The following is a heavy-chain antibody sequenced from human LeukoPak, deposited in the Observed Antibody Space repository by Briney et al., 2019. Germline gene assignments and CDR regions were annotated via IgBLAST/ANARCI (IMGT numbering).Heavy chain of an antibody. J-gene: IGHJ4*02. CDR2: IIPIFGTA. D-gene: IGHD1-26*01. V-gene: IGHV1-69*13. CDR1: GYTFISYD. Sequence: ASVKVSCKASGYTFISYDINWVRQAPGQGLEWMGGIIPIFGTANYAQKFQGRVTITADESTSTAYMELSSLRSEDTAVYYCARGRWELRGGGYFDYWGQGTLVTVSS. CDR3: ARGRWELRGGGYFDY.